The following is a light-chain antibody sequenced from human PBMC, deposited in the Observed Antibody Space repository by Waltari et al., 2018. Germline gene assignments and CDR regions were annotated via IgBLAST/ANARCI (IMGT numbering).Light chain of an antibody. J-gene: IGLJ1*01. CDR2: DVT. Sequence: QSALTQPPSASGSPGPSVAISCTATSSDVGAYNYVSLYQHPPGNAPQPSIYDVTKRPAGVPDRFSGPKSGNTASLTVSGLQADDEADYHCSSYSGSTNNLYVFGTGTKVTVL. CDR1: SSDVGAYNY. CDR3: SSYSGSTNNLYV. V-gene: IGLV2-8*01.